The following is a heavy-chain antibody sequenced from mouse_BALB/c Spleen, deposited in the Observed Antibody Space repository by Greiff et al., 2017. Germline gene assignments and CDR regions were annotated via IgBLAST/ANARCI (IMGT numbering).Heavy chain of an antibody. CDR1: GYTFTDYN. V-gene: IGHV1S29*02. CDR3: AREPYRFPFAY. J-gene: IGHJ3*01. Sequence: EVQLQQSGPELVKPGASVKISCKASGYTFTDYNMHWVKQSHGKSLEWIGYIYPYNGGTGYNQKFKSKATLTVDNSSSTAYMELRSLTSEDSAVYYCAREPYRFPFAYWGQGTLVTVSA. CDR2: IYPYNGGT. D-gene: IGHD2-14*01.